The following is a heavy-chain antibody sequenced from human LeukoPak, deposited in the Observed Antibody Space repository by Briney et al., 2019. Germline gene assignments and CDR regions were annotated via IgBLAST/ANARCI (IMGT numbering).Heavy chain of an antibody. V-gene: IGHV3-64D*08. J-gene: IGHJ4*02. CDR2: IGTNGGST. CDR3: VKNGIHTNGWYGGYFDY. D-gene: IGHD6-19*01. CDR1: GFTFSNYA. Sequence: GGSLRLSCSASGFTFSNYAMHWVRQAPGKGLEYVSAIGTNGGSTYYAGSVKGRFTISRDNSKNTLYLQLSSLRAEDTAVYYCVKNGIHTNGWYGGYFDYWGQGTLVTVSS.